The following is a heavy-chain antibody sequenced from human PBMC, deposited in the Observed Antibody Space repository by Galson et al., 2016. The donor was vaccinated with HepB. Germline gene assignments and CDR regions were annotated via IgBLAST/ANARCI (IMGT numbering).Heavy chain of an antibody. J-gene: IGHJ4*02. CDR2: ISRSGATI. V-gene: IGHV3-48*03. CDR3: ARRSSGERFFEY. CDR1: GFIISSFE. D-gene: IGHD6-19*01. Sequence: SLRLSCAASGFIISSFEMNWVRQAPGKGLEWLAYISRSGATIYYADSVKGRFTISRDNAKNSLYLQMNSLKTEDTAVYYCARRSSGERFFEYWGQGNLVTVSS.